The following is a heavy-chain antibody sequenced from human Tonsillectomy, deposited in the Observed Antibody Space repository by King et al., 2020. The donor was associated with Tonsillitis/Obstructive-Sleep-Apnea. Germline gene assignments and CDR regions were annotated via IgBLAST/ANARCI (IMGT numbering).Heavy chain of an antibody. J-gene: IGHJ6*03. CDR2: INHSGST. Sequence: VQLQQWGAGLLKPSETLSLTCAVSGGSFSGYYWSWIRQPPGKGLEWIGEINHSGSTNYNPSLKSRVTISVDTSRNQVSLKLSSVTAADTAVYFCAGGSVDYMDVWGKGTTVTVSS. CDR1: GGSFSGYY. CDR3: AGGSVDYMDV. V-gene: IGHV4-34*01.